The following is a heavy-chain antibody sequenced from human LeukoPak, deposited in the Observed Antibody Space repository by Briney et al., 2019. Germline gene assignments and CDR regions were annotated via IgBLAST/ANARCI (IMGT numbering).Heavy chain of an antibody. CDR1: IDSFSNYH. CDR2: VNESGGT. Sequence: SETLSLTCAVYIDSFSNYHWNCIPQTPAKGMECSGEVNESGGTNISTSLRSRVILSVDTSRNKFSLKLISVTVADTAIYYCARGQGGTVPQVGKNWFDPWGQGTRVTVSS. J-gene: IGHJ5*02. CDR3: ARGQGGTVPQVGKNWFDP. D-gene: IGHD1-26*01. V-gene: IGHV4-34*01.